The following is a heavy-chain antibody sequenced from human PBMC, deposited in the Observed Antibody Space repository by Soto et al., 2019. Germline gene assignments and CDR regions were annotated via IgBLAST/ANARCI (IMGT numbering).Heavy chain of an antibody. CDR1: GYTFTTSW. CDR3: AASIFYYGMDV. Sequence: GESLKISCAASGYTFTTSWIGWVRQMPGKGLEWMGIIYPDDSSTKYNPSFQGQVTISADKSITTTYLQWSSLKASDTAIYYCAASIFYYGMDVWGQGTTVTVSS. V-gene: IGHV5-51*01. J-gene: IGHJ6*02. CDR2: IYPDDSST.